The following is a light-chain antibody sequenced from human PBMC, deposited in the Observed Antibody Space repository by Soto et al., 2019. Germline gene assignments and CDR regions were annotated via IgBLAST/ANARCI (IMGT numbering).Light chain of an antibody. V-gene: IGKV3-20*01. CDR3: QQYGSSPYT. J-gene: IGKJ2*01. CDR1: QSVSGSY. CDR2: GAS. Sequence: EIVLTQSPGTLSLSPGERATLSCRASQSVSGSYVAWYQQKPGQAPRLLIYGASSRATGIPDRFSGSGSGTDFPLTISRLEPEDSAVYSCQQYGSSPYTFGQGTKLEIK.